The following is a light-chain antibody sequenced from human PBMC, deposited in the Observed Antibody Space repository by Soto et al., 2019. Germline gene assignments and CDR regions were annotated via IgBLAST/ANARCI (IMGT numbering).Light chain of an antibody. V-gene: IGKV1-5*01. CDR3: LQDHDDSWT. CDR1: QNINTW. CDR2: AAS. Sequence: DIPMTQSPSTLSASVGDRVTITCRASQNINTWLAWYQQKPGKAPTLLIYAASNLQSGVPSRFRGSRSGTEFTLTVSSLQPEDFATYYCLQDHDDSWTFGQGTKVDI. J-gene: IGKJ1*01.